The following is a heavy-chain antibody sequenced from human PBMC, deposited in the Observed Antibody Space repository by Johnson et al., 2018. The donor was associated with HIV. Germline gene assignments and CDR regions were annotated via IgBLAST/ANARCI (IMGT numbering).Heavy chain of an antibody. Sequence: VQLVESGGVVVQPGGSLRLSCAASGFTFDDYTMHWVRQAPGKGLEWVSYISSSGSTIYYADSVKGRFTISRDNAKNSLYLQMNSLRAEDTAVYYCAKEDGNGAFDIWGQGAMVTVSS. D-gene: IGHD2-8*01. CDR3: AKEDGNGAFDI. CDR2: ISSSGSTI. CDR1: GFTFDDYT. V-gene: IGHV3-48*04. J-gene: IGHJ3*02.